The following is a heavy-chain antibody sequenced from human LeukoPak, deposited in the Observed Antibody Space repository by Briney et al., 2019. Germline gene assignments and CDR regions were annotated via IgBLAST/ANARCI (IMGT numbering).Heavy chain of an antibody. D-gene: IGHD4-17*01. V-gene: IGHV3-30*18. CDR2: XSYDGSNK. CDR3: AKDAHDYGDHGYFDY. J-gene: IGHJ4*02. CDR1: GFTFSSYG. Sequence: PGGSLRLSCAASGFTFSSYGMHWVRQAPGKGLXXXXXXSYDGSNKYYADSVKGRFTISRDNSKNTLYLQMNSLRAEDTAVYYCAKDAHDYGDHGYFDYWGQGTLVTVSS.